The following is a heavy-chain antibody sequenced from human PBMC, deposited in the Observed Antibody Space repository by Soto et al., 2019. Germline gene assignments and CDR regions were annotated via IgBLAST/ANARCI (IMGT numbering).Heavy chain of an antibody. CDR2: IYYNGKT. V-gene: IGHV4-59*01. D-gene: IGHD3-3*01. CDR1: GGSISTYY. J-gene: IGHJ4*02. CDR3: ARGGDDFWNPYYFDY. Sequence: SETLSLTCTVSGGSISTYYWSWIRQSPGKGLEWIGYIYYNGKTDYNPSLKSRVTISVDTSKDQFSLKLSSVTAADTAVYYCARGGDDFWNPYYFDYWGQGTLVTVSS.